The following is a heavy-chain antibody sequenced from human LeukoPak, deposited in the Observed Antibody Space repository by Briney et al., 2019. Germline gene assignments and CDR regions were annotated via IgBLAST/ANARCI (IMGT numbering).Heavy chain of an antibody. CDR2: ISSSGSTV. CDR3: ARDPTSSSWYRNYFDY. CDR1: GFTFSSYE. J-gene: IGHJ4*02. D-gene: IGHD6-13*01. V-gene: IGHV3-48*03. Sequence: PGRSLRLSCAASGFTFSSYEMNWVRQAPGKGLEWVSYISSSGSTVYYADSVKGRFTISRDNAKNSLYLQMNSLRAEDTAVYYCARDPTSSSWYRNYFDYWGQGTLVTVSS.